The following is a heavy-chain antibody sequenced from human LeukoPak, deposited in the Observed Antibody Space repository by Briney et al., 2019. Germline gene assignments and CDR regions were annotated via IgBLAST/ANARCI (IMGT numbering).Heavy chain of an antibody. CDR3: AKDIRRGDNYGYDQFAY. CDR1: GFTFSNSV. J-gene: IGHJ4*02. D-gene: IGHD5-18*01. Sequence: GGSLRLSCAEPGFTFSNSVMPWARQAPGKGVERVVFIHYDGANKNYADTVKGRFTISRDNSKKKLYLQMNSLRAEDTALYYCAKDIRRGDNYGYDQFAYWGQGILVIVSS. V-gene: IGHV3-30*02. CDR2: IHYDGANK.